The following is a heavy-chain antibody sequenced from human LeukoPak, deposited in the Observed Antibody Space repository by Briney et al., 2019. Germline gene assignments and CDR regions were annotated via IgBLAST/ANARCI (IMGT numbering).Heavy chain of an antibody. CDR3: ARGYSDYYYFDS. CDR2: SNTDGSST. V-gene: IGHV3-74*01. D-gene: IGHD4-11*01. Sequence: GGSLRLSCAASGFTFSRYWMHWVRQAPGKGLVWVSRSNTDGSSTNYADSVKGRFTISRDNAKSTLYLQMNSLRAEDTAVHYCARGYSDYYYFDSWGQGTLVTVSS. CDR1: GFTFSRYW. J-gene: IGHJ4*02.